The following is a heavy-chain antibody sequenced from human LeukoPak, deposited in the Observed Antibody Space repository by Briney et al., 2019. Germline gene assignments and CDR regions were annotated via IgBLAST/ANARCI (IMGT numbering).Heavy chain of an antibody. Sequence: GGSLRLSCAASGFTFSSYWMHWVRQAPGKGLVRVSRINSDGSSTSYANSVKGRFTISRDNAKNTLYLQMNSLRAEDTAVYYCAKTGPYSGYDSPEKPFDYWGQGTLVTVSS. J-gene: IGHJ4*02. CDR2: INSDGSST. CDR3: AKTGPYSGYDSPEKPFDY. CDR1: GFTFSSYW. D-gene: IGHD5-12*01. V-gene: IGHV3-74*01.